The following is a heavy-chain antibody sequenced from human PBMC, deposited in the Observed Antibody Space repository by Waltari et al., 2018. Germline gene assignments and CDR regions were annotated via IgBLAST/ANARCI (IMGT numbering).Heavy chain of an antibody. J-gene: IGHJ3*02. V-gene: IGHV4-31*03. Sequence: QVQLQESGPGLVKPSQTLSLTCTVSGGSISSGGYYWSWIRQHPGKGLEWIGYIYYSGSTYYNPSLKSRVTISVDTSKNQFSLKLSSVTAADTAVYYCARDRWELLYNDDAFDIWGQGTMVTVSS. CDR2: IYYSGST. CDR3: ARDRWELLYNDDAFDI. D-gene: IGHD1-26*01. CDR1: GGSISSGGYY.